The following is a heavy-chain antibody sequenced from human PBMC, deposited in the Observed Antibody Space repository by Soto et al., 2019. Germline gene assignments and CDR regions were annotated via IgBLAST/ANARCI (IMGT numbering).Heavy chain of an antibody. Sequence: GGSLRLSCAASGFTFSIYDMHWVRQATGKGLEWVSAIGTAGDTYYPGSVKGRFTISRENARNSLYLQMSSLRAEDTAVYYCVRGAAAAFDYWGQGALVTVSS. J-gene: IGHJ4*02. CDR3: VRGAAAAFDY. CDR1: GFTFSIYD. V-gene: IGHV3-13*01. CDR2: IGTAGDT. D-gene: IGHD6-13*01.